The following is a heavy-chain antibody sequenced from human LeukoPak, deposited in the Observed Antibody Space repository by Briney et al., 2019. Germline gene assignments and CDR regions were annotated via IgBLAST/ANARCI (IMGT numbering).Heavy chain of an antibody. V-gene: IGHV1-2*02. CDR2: ISPNSGGT. Sequence: ASVKVSCKASGYTFTAYYMHWVRQAPGQGLEWMGRISPNSGGTNYAQKFQGRVTMTRDTSISTAYMELSRLRSEDTAMYYCAREGEYCSGGSCYANFDYWGQGPLVTVSS. CDR1: GYTFTAYY. CDR3: AREGEYCSGGSCYANFDY. D-gene: IGHD2-15*01. J-gene: IGHJ4*02.